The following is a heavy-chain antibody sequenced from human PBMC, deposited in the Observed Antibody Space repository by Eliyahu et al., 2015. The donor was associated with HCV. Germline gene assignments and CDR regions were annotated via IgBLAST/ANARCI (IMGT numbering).Heavy chain of an antibody. V-gene: IGHV3-23*01. CDR2: ISGSGGST. CDR1: GFPFSSYA. CDR3: ARDFWDYGGNPNFDY. D-gene: IGHD4-23*01. J-gene: IGHJ4*02. Sequence: EVQLLESGGGLVQPGGSLXLSCSASGFPFSSYAMSWVRQAPGKGLEWVSAISGSGGSTYYADSVKGRFTISRDNSKNTLYLQMNSLRAEDTAVYYCARDFWDYGGNPNFDYWGQGTLVTVSS.